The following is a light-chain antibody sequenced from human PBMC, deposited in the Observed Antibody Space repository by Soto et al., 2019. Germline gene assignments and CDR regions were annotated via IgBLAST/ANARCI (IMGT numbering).Light chain of an antibody. CDR3: SSYTSSSTYV. Sequence: QSDLTQPASVSESPGQSITIYCTGTSRDVGGHNYVSWYQQYPGKAPKVMIYEVTNRPSGVSNRFSGSKSGNTASLTISGLQTDDEADYYCSSYTSSSTYVFGTGTKVTVL. J-gene: IGLJ1*01. CDR1: SRDVGGHNY. CDR2: EVT. V-gene: IGLV2-14*01.